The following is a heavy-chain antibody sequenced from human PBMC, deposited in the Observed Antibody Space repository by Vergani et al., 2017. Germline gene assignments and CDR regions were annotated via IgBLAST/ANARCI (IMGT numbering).Heavy chain of an antibody. D-gene: IGHD3-3*01. V-gene: IGHV4-59*01. CDR1: GHSMNTYY. CDR2: IYDSGDT. Sequence: QVQLQESGPGLVKPSETLSLTCSVSGHSMNTYYWHWIRQPPGKGLEWIGYIYDSGDTKYNPSLKSRFTMSLDTSKNQFSLNLYSVTAADTAVYYCARGALGWLRQIDFWGQGTLVTVSS. CDR3: ARGALGWLRQIDF. J-gene: IGHJ4*02.